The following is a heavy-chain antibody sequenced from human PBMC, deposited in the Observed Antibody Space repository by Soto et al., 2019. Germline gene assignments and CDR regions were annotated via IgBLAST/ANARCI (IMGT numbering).Heavy chain of an antibody. D-gene: IGHD5-12*01. CDR3: AKTSAAPISVGYDD. Sequence: EVQLLESGGGLAQPGGSLRLSCAASGFTFSSYPMCWVRQAPGQGLEWGSGIVASGGITYYSYAVKGRFTISRDNSKNTRYLQMNSLRAEDTAVYYCAKTSAAPISVGYDDWGQGTLGTVSS. V-gene: IGHV3-23*01. CDR2: IVASGGIT. J-gene: IGHJ4*02. CDR1: GFTFSSYP.